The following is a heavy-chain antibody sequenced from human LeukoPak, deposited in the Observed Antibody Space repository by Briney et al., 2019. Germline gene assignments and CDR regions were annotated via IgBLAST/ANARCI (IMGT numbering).Heavy chain of an antibody. J-gene: IGHJ3*02. D-gene: IGHD5-18*01. CDR1: GYTSTSYY. CDR2: INPSGGST. Sequence: ASVKVSCKASGYTSTSYYMHWVRQAPGQGLEWMGIINPSGGSTSYAQKFQGRVTMTRDMSTSTVYMELSSLRSEDTAVYYCARAGWAMGAFDIWGQGTMVTVSS. CDR3: ARAGWAMGAFDI. V-gene: IGHV1-46*01.